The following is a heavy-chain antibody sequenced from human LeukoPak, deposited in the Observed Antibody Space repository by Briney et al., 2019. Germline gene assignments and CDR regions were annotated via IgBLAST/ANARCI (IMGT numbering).Heavy chain of an antibody. CDR3: ARLESSTSCCTFDY. Sequence: PSETLSLTCTVSGGSISSHYWSWIRQPPGKGLEWIGYIYYSGSTNYNPSLKSRVTISVDTSKNQFSLKLSSVTAADTAVYYCARLESSTSCCTFDYWGQGTLVTVSS. CDR2: IYYSGST. D-gene: IGHD2-2*01. J-gene: IGHJ4*02. V-gene: IGHV4-59*11. CDR1: GGSISSHY.